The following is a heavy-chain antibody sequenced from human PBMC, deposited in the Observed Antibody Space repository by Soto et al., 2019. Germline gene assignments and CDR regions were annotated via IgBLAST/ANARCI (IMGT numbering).Heavy chain of an antibody. CDR1: GGSISSYY. J-gene: IGHJ4*02. Sequence: SETLSLTCTVSGGSISSYYWSWIRQPPGKGLEWIGYIYYSGSTNYNPSLKSRVTISVDTSKNQFSLKLSSVTAADTAVYYCASNSYGYTLYDYRGQATRVTVSS. V-gene: IGHV4-59*08. CDR3: ASNSYGYTLYDY. D-gene: IGHD5-18*01. CDR2: IYYSGST.